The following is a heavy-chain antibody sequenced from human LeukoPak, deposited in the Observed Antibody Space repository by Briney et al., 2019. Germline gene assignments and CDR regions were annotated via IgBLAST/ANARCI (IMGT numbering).Heavy chain of an antibody. CDR3: AKDRPLYSSGLMIDY. D-gene: IGHD6-19*01. CDR2: ITNNGGTT. Sequence: GGSLRLACSASGFTFSKNSMYWVRQASGKGLQYVSAITNNGGTTYYADSVKGRFTISRDNSKNTLYLQMNSLRAEDTAVYYCAKDRPLYSSGLMIDYWGQGTLVTVSS. J-gene: IGHJ4*02. V-gene: IGHV3-64*04. CDR1: GFTFSKNS.